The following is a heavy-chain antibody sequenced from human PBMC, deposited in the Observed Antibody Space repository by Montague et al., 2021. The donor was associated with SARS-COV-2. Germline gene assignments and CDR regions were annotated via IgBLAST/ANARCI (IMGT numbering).Heavy chain of an antibody. D-gene: IGHD2-2*01. CDR3: ARVRAVPAAMRIFSLGRSYYGMDV. J-gene: IGHJ6*02. Sequence: SETLSLTCAVYGGSFSGYYWSWIRQPPGKGLEWIGEINHSGSTNYNPSLKSRVTISVDTSKNQFSLKLSSVTAADTVVYYCARVRAVPAAMRIFSLGRSYYGMDVWGQGTTVTVSS. V-gene: IGHV4-34*01. CDR1: GGSFSGYY. CDR2: INHSGST.